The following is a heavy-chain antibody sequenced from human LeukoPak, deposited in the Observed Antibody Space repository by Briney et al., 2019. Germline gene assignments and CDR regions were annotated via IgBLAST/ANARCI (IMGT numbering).Heavy chain of an antibody. Sequence: SETLSLTWPVAGGSISSYYWSWIRQPPGKGLGWIGYIYYSGSTNYNPALKSRVTISVATSKNQFSLKLSSVTAADTAVYYCARDRVMDVWGKGTTVTISS. CDR3: ARDRVMDV. J-gene: IGHJ6*03. CDR2: IYYSGST. V-gene: IGHV4-59*01. CDR1: GGSISSYY.